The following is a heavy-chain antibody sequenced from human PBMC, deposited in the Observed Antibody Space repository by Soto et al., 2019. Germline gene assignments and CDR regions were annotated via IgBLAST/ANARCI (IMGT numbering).Heavy chain of an antibody. V-gene: IGHV3-66*01. CDR3: ARAPLYGGQAY. Sequence: EVQLVESGGGLVQPGGSLRLSCAASGFTVNSDYMTWVRQAPGKGLEWVSVIYSGGSTYYTDSVKGRFTISRDNSKNTLYLQMNSLRAEDTAVYYWARAPLYGGQAYWGQGTLVTGSS. CDR2: IYSGGST. CDR1: GFTVNSDY. D-gene: IGHD4-17*01. J-gene: IGHJ4*02.